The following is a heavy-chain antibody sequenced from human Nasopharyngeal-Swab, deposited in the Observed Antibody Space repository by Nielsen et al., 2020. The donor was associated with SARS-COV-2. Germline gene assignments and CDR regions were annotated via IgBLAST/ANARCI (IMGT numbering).Heavy chain of an antibody. CDR1: GGSINSGTYY. J-gene: IGHJ3*01. D-gene: IGHD5-24*01. Sequence: SETLSLTCSVSVSGGSINSGTYYWNWIRQPAGKGLEWLGRLYSSGDSDYNPSLQSRITISMDASTNQLSLELTSVTAADTALYYCAWGDKTLVRDGFDVWGQGTMVTVSS. CDR3: AWGDKTLVRDGFDV. CDR2: LYSSGDS. V-gene: IGHV4-61*02.